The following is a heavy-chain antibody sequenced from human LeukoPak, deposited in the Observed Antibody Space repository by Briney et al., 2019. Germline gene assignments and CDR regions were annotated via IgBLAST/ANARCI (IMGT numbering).Heavy chain of an antibody. CDR1: GYTFTNYG. CDR3: ARSGVGYFYDNTGYYPLDY. D-gene: IGHD3-22*01. CDR2: ISAYTGNT. Sequence: GAVRVSCKASGYTFTNYGISGVRQAPGEGVEWMGWISAYTGNTNYAQNFQGRVTMTTDTSTSTAFMELRSLRSDDTAVYYCARSGVGYFYDNTGYYPLDYWGQGTLVTVSS. V-gene: IGHV1-18*01. J-gene: IGHJ4*02.